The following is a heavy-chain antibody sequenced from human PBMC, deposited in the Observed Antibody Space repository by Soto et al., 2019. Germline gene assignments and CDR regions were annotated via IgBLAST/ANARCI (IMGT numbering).Heavy chain of an antibody. Sequence: SETLSLTCAVYGGSFSGYYWSWIRQPPGKGLEWIGEINHSGSTNYNPSLKSRVTISVDTSKNQFSLKLSSVTAADTAVYYCARRRGSRQPKGPWFDPWGQGTLVTVSS. CDR3: ARRRGSRQPKGPWFDP. CDR1: GGSFSGYY. J-gene: IGHJ5*02. D-gene: IGHD6-13*01. CDR2: INHSGST. V-gene: IGHV4-34*01.